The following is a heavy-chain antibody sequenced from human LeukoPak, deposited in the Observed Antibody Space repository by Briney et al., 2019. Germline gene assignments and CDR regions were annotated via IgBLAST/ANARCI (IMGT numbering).Heavy chain of an antibody. V-gene: IGHV1-46*01. Sequence: GASVKVSCKASGYTFTSYYMHWVRQAPGQGLEWMGIINPSGGSTSYAQKFQGRVTMTRDMSTSTVYMELSSLRSEDTAVYYCAVPNGPYYYYYYMDVWGKGTTVTVSS. CDR2: INPSGGST. CDR3: AVPNGPYYYYYYMDV. J-gene: IGHJ6*03. CDR1: GYTFTSYY. D-gene: IGHD2-2*01.